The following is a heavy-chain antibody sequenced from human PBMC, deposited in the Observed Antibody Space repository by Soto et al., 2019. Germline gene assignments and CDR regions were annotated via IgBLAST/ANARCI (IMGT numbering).Heavy chain of an antibody. Sequence: GASVKVSCKASGYTFTGYYMHWVRQAPGQGLEWMGWINPNSGGTNYAQKFQGRVTMTRDTSISTAYMELSRLRSDDTAVYYCARGTGLGGQHDMDDWGQGTTVTVSS. V-gene: IGHV1-2*02. CDR1: GYTFTGYY. J-gene: IGHJ6*02. CDR3: ARGTGLGGQHDMDD. CDR2: INPNSGGT. D-gene: IGHD3-16*01.